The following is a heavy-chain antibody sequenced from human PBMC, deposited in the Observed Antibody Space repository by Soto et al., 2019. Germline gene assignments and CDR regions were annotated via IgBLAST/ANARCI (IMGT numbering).Heavy chain of an antibody. Sequence: SLSLTCTVYGGSIRGYYWAWIRQPPGKGLEWIGYIYFTGNANYSPSLKSRVTMSVDLSTNQFSLNLKSVTAADTARYYCARDSSMYNGGHSGLHFWGQASLVTVSS. CDR3: ARDSSMYNGGHSGLHF. CDR2: IYFTGNA. D-gene: IGHD1-1*01. J-gene: IGHJ4*02. CDR1: GGSIRGYY. V-gene: IGHV4-59*01.